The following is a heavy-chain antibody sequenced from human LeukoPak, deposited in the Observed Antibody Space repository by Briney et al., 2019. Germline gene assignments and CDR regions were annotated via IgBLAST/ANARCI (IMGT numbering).Heavy chain of an antibody. V-gene: IGHV4-4*07. D-gene: IGHD4-11*01. J-gene: IGHJ4*02. CDR3: ARDRTLTKVAYFDY. CDR1: GGSISSYY. Sequence: SETLSLTCTVSGGSISSYYWSWIRQPAGKGLEWIGRIYTSGSTNYNPSLKSRVTMSVDTSKNQFSLKLSSVTAADTAVYYCARDRTLTKVAYFDYWGQGTLVTVSS. CDR2: IYTSGST.